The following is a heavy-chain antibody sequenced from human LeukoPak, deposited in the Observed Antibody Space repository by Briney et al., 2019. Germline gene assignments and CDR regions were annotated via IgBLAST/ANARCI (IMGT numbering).Heavy chain of an antibody. Sequence: GGSLRLSCAASGFTFSSYNMNWVRQAPGKGLEWVSVISGSGGSTHYADSVKGRITISRDNSKNTLYVQMNSLRAEDTAVYYCANDRSCDYVWGVIVVFDYWGQGTLDTVSS. D-gene: IGHD3-16*01. V-gene: IGHV3-23*01. CDR2: ISGSGGST. CDR1: GFTFSSYN. J-gene: IGHJ4*02. CDR3: ANDRSCDYVWGVIVVFDY.